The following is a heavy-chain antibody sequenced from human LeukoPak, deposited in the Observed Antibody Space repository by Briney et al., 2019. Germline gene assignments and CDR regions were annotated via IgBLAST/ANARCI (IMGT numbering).Heavy chain of an antibody. CDR1: GFTFSNYG. J-gene: IGHJ3*02. D-gene: IGHD3-9*01. V-gene: IGHV3-23*01. Sequence: GGTLRLSCAASGFTFSNYGMSWVRQAPGKGLEWVSAISGSGDSTYYADSVRGRFTISRDNSKNTLYLQMNSLRAEDTAVYYCTRLGDAFDIWGQGTMVTVSS. CDR2: ISGSGDST. CDR3: TRLGDAFDI.